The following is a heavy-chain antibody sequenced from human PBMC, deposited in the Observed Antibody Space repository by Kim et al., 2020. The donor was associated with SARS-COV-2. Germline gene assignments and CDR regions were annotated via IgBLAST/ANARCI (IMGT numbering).Heavy chain of an antibody. CDR3: AKDLNDYGDYRYYYYGMDV. Sequence: GGSLRLSCAASGFTFSSYGMHWVRQAPGKGLEWVAVISYDGSNKYYADSVKGRFTISRDNSKNTLYLQMNSLRAEDTAVYYCAKDLNDYGDYRYYYYGMDVWGQGTTVTVSS. J-gene: IGHJ6*02. D-gene: IGHD4-17*01. CDR2: ISYDGSNK. V-gene: IGHV3-30*18. CDR1: GFTFSSYG.